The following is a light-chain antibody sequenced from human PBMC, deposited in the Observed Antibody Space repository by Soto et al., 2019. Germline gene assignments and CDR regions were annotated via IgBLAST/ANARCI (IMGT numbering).Light chain of an antibody. Sequence: DIQMTQSPSTLSASVGDRVTITCRASQSISSWLAWYQQKPGKAPKLLIYKASSLESGDPSRFSGSGSVTEFTLTITSLQPEDFATYYCQQYNSYSPWTFGQETKVEIK. CDR3: QQYNSYSPWT. CDR2: KAS. V-gene: IGKV1-5*03. J-gene: IGKJ1*01. CDR1: QSISSW.